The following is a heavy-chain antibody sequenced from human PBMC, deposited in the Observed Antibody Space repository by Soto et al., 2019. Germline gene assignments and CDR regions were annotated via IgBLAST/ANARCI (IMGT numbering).Heavy chain of an antibody. Sequence: PSETLSLTCTVSGGSISSSSYYWGWIRQPPGKGLEWIGNIYYSGSTYYNPSLKSRVTISVDTSKNQFSLRLSSVTAADTAVYYCARHLTYCSAGSCYSDFPYYGMDVWGQGTTVTVSS. J-gene: IGHJ6*02. V-gene: IGHV4-39*01. CDR1: GGSISSSSYY. D-gene: IGHD2-15*01. CDR2: IYYSGST. CDR3: ARHLTYCSAGSCYSDFPYYGMDV.